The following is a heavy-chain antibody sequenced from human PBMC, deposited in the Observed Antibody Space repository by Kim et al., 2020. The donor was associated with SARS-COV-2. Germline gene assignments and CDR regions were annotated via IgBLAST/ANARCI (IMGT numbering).Heavy chain of an antibody. Sequence: GGSLRLSCAASGFNFRSYAMHWVRQAPGKGLEWVAVISYDGSNEYYADSVKGRFTISRDHSKNTQYLQMTSLRAEDTAVYYCARGQGYSYGAYWGQGTLVTVSS. D-gene: IGHD5-18*01. V-gene: IGHV3-30*04. CDR2: ISYDGSNE. CDR1: GFNFRSYA. CDR3: ARGQGYSYGAY. J-gene: IGHJ4*02.